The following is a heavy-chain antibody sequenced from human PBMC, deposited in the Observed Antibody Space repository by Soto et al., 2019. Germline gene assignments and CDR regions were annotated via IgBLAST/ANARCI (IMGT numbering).Heavy chain of an antibody. D-gene: IGHD3-3*01. J-gene: IGHJ6*02. CDR1: GYTLTDLS. CDR2: FDPEDGET. V-gene: IGHV1-24*01. CDR3: ATESPGYYTFGSLYYYYGMDV. Sequence: ASVKVSCKVSGYTLTDLSMHWVRQAPGKGHEWMGGFDPEDGETIYAQKFQGRVTMTEDTSTDTAYMELSSLRSEDTAVYYCATESPGYYTFGSLYYYYGMDVWGQGTTVTVSS.